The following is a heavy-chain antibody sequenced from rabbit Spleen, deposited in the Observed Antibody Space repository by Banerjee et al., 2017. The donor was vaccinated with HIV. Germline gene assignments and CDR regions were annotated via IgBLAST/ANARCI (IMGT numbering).Heavy chain of an antibody. V-gene: IGHV1S40*01. CDR2: IDTGSSSFT. CDR3: ARDTCSSFSSYGMDL. J-gene: IGHJ6*01. D-gene: IGHD1-1*01. CDR1: GVSFRANSY. Sequence: QSLEESGGDLVKPGSSLTLTCTASGVSFRANSYMCWVRQAPGKGLEWIACIDTGSSSFTSFAPWAKGRFTISKASSTTVTLQLSSLTAADTASYFCARDTCSSFSSYGMDLWGQGTLVTVS.